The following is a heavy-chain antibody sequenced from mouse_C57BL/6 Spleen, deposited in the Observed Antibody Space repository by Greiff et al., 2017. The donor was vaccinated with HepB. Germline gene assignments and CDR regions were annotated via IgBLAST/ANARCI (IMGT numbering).Heavy chain of an antibody. Sequence: VQLQQSGPELVKPGASVKISCKASGYAFSSSWMNWVKQRPGKGLEWIGRIYPGDGDTNYNGKFKGKATLTADKSSSTAYMQLSSLTSEDSAVYFCAREGQLRLREAMDYWGQGTSVTVSS. J-gene: IGHJ4*01. CDR2: IYPGDGDT. CDR1: GYAFSSSW. V-gene: IGHV1-82*01. CDR3: AREGQLRLREAMDY. D-gene: IGHD3-2*02.